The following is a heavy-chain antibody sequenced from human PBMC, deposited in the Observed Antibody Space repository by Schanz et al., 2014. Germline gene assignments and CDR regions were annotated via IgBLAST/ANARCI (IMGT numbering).Heavy chain of an antibody. Sequence: QVQLVESGGGVVQPGGSLRLSCAASGFTFSNYGIHWVRQAPGKGLEWVAVIYYDGGLRFFADSVRGRVTISRDNSNNMVYLQMNSLRAEDTAIYYCTKWANEGGGGYCHCDLWGQGTLVTVSS. V-gene: IGHV3-33*06. CDR2: IYYDGGLR. J-gene: IGHJ5*02. D-gene: IGHD2-21*01. CDR1: GFTFSNYG. CDR3: TKWANEGGGGYCHCDL.